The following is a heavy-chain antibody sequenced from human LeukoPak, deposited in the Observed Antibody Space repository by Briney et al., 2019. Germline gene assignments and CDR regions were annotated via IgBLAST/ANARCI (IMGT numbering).Heavy chain of an antibody. J-gene: IGHJ4*02. CDR2: ISGGGGST. CDR3: AKSVSSGPTPPNY. Sequence: GGSLRLSCAASGFTFSSYAMSWVRQAPGKGLEWVSAISGGGGSTYYADSAKGRFTISRDNSKNTLYLQMNSLRAEDTAVYYCAKSVSSGPTPPNYWGQGTLVTVSS. D-gene: IGHD6-19*01. CDR1: GFTFSSYA. V-gene: IGHV3-23*01.